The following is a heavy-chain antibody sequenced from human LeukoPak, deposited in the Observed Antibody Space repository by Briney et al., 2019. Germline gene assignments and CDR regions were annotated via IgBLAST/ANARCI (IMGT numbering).Heavy chain of an antibody. Sequence: SGGSLRLSCAAPGITFSNSWMCWVRQAPGKGLEWVANIKEDGSEKYYVNSVKGRFTISRDNAKNSLYLQMNSLRAEDTAVYYCARGGGSGSYYKRELDYWGQGTLVTVSS. J-gene: IGHJ4*02. V-gene: IGHV3-7*01. CDR1: GITFSNSW. CDR3: ARGGGSGSYYKRELDY. CDR2: IKEDGSEK. D-gene: IGHD3-10*01.